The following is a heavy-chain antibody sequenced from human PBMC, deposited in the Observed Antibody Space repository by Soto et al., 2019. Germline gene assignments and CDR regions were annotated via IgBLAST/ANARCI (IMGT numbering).Heavy chain of an antibody. Sequence: VESLKISCKGSGYSFTSYWIGWMRQMTGKGLEWMGIIYPGDSDTRYSPSFQGQVTISADKSISTAYLQWSSLKASDTAMYYCAVPYYGDYLYAFDILGQGTMVTVS. V-gene: IGHV5-51*01. CDR3: AVPYYGDYLYAFDI. CDR2: IYPGDSDT. D-gene: IGHD4-17*01. J-gene: IGHJ3*02. CDR1: GYSFTSYW.